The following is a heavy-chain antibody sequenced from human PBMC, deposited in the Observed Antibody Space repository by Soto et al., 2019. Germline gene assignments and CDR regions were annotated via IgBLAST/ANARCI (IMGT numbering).Heavy chain of an antibody. CDR2: IRSKANSYAT. CDR1: GFTFSGSA. V-gene: IGHV3-73*01. CDR3: TSPSIAAAAPDYYSGMDV. J-gene: IGHJ6*02. D-gene: IGHD6-13*01. Sequence: EVQLVESGGGLVQPGGSLKLSCAASGFTFSGSAMHWVRQASGKGLEWVGRIRSKANSYATAYAASVKGRFTISRDDSKTTAYLQMNSLKTEDTAVYYCTSPSIAAAAPDYYSGMDVWGQGTTVTVSS.